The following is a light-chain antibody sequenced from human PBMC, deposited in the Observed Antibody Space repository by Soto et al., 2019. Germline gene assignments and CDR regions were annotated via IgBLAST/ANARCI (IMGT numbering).Light chain of an antibody. CDR2: GAS. CDR3: QQYVSSVT. V-gene: IGKV3-20*01. J-gene: IGKJ1*01. CDR1: QSVDSSF. Sequence: EIVLTQSPGSLSLSPGERGTLSCRASQSVDSSFFAWYQQKPDQAPRLLIYGASNRATGIPDRFSGSGSGTDFTLTISRLEPEDCAVYYCQQYVSSVTFGQGTKGEIK.